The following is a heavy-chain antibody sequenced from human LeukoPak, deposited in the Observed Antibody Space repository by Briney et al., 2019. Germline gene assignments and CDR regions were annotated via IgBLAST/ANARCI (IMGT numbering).Heavy chain of an antibody. CDR2: ISYDGSNK. CDR3: ARAGDGYNSHPY. D-gene: IGHD5-24*01. CDR1: GFTFSSYG. Sequence: AGGSLRLSCAASGFTFSSYGMHSVRQAPGKGLEWVAVISYDGSNKYYADSVKGRFTISRDNAKNSLYLQMNSLRAEDTALYYCARAGDGYNSHPYWGQGTLVTVSS. J-gene: IGHJ4*02. V-gene: IGHV3-30*03.